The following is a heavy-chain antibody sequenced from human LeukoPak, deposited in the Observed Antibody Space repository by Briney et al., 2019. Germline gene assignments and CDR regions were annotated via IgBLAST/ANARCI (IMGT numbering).Heavy chain of an antibody. V-gene: IGHV3-7*01. Sequence: GSLRLSCAASGLTFSSYWMTWVRQAPGKGLEWVVNTNQDGSDKYYLDSVKGRFTISRDNAKNSLYLQLNNLRAEDTAVYYCARVRFGSGSSVYFDLWGQGTLVTVSS. CDR3: ARVRFGSGSSVYFDL. CDR1: GLTFSSYW. J-gene: IGHJ4*02. D-gene: IGHD3-10*01. CDR2: TNQDGSDK.